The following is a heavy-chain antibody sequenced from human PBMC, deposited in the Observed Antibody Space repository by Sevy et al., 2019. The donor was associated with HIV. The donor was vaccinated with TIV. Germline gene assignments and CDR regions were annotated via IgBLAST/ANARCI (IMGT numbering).Heavy chain of an antibody. D-gene: IGHD1-26*01. J-gene: IGHJ4*02. CDR1: GFTFSSYA. CDR3: AREGCSKPHDY. V-gene: IGHV3-23*01. CDR2: FSFGCGKI. Sequence: GGSLRLSCAASGFTFSSYAMSWVRQAPGKGLEWVSTFSFGCGKINYADSVKGRFTISRDNSKNTLYQQMHSLRGEDTAVYYCAREGCSKPHDYWGQGTLVTVSS.